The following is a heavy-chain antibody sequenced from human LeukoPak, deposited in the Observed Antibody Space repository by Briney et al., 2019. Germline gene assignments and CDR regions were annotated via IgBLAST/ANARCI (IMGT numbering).Heavy chain of an antibody. CDR2: IYHSGST. CDR3: ASASGSYYNWFDP. Sequence: SQTLSLTCAVSGGSISSGGYSWSWIRQPPGKGLEWIGCIYHSGSTYYNPSLKSRVTISVDRSKNQFSLKLSSVTAADTAVYYCASASGSYYNWFDPWGQGTLVTVSS. D-gene: IGHD3-10*01. CDR1: GGSISSGGYS. V-gene: IGHV4-30-2*01. J-gene: IGHJ5*02.